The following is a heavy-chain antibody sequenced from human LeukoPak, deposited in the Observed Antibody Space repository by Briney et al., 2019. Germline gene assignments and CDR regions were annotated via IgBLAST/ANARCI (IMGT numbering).Heavy chain of an antibody. CDR2: MNPNSGNT. CDR3: ARGGVWDYVSSFGY. D-gene: IGHD3-16*01. J-gene: IGHJ4*02. Sequence: GASVKVSCKASGYTFTSYDINWVRQATGQGLEWMGWMNPNSGNTGYAQKFQGRVTMTRNTSISTAYVELSSLRSEDTAVYYCARGGVWDYVSSFGYWGQGPLVTVPS. V-gene: IGHV1-8*01. CDR1: GYTFTSYD.